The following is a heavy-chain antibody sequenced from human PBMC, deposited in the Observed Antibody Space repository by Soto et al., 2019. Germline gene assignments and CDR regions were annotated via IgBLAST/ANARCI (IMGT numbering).Heavy chain of an antibody. V-gene: IGHV3-64D*08. CDR1: GFTFSSYA. CDR3: VKDCSGGGCEPDY. D-gene: IGHD2-15*01. J-gene: IGHJ4*02. Sequence: GGSLRLSCSASGFTFSSYAMHWVRQAPGKGLEYVSAISSNGGSTYYADSVKGRFTISRDNSKNTLYLQMSSLRAEDTAVYYCVKDCSGGGCEPDYWGQGTLVTVSS. CDR2: ISSNGGST.